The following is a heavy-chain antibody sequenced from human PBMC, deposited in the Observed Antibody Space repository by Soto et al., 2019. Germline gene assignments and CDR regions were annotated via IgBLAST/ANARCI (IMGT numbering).Heavy chain of an antibody. J-gene: IGHJ4*02. Sequence: PGGSLRLSCAASGFTFSSYGMYWVRQAPGKGLEWVAVISYNGGDKYYADSVKGRFTVSRDNSKNTVYLQMNSLRAEDTAMHYCAKRDSSHGHEYLDYWGQGTLVTVSS. CDR3: AKRDSSHGHEYLDY. D-gene: IGHD6-13*01. CDR1: GFTFSSYG. V-gene: IGHV3-30*18. CDR2: ISYNGGDK.